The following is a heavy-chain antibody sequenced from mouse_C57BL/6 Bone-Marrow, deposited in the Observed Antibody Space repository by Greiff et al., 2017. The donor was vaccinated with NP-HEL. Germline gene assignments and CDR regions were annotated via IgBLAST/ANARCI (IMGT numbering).Heavy chain of an antibody. Sequence: QVQLQQPGAELVKPGASVKMSCKASGYTFTSYWITWVKQRPGQGLEWIGDIYPGSGSTNYNEKFKSKATLTVDTSSSTAYMQLSSLTSEDSAVYYCAWDWGLRRRGYAMDYWGQGTSVTVSS. CDR1: GYTFTSYW. CDR3: AWDWGLRRRGYAMDY. CDR2: IYPGSGST. D-gene: IGHD2-4*01. V-gene: IGHV1-55*01. J-gene: IGHJ4*01.